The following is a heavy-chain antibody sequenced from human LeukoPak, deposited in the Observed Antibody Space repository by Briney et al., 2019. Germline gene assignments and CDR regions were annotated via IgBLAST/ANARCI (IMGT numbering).Heavy chain of an antibody. V-gene: IGHV4-39*01. J-gene: IGHJ4*02. CDR2: IYYTGNT. Sequence: SETLSLTCTVSGGSLSSSSYYWVGIRQPPGKGLEWTGSIYYTGNTYYNPSLKRRVTISVDTSKNQFSLKLSSVTAPDTAVYYCANQTGFYYFDYWGQGTLVTVSS. CDR1: GGSLSSSSYY. CDR3: ANQTGFYYFDY.